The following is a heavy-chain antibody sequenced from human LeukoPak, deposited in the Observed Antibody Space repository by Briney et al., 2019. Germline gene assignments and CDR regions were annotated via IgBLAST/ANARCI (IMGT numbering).Heavy chain of an antibody. V-gene: IGHV1-2*02. J-gene: IGHJ4*02. CDR3: ARVSSHSISAALLGY. D-gene: IGHD6-6*01. Sequence: ASVKVSCKASGYTFTGYYMHWVRQAPGQGFERMGWINPNSGGTNYAQKFQGRVTMTRDTSISTAYMELSRLRSDDTAVYYCARVSSHSISAALLGYWGQGTLVTVSS. CDR1: GYTFTGYY. CDR2: INPNSGGT.